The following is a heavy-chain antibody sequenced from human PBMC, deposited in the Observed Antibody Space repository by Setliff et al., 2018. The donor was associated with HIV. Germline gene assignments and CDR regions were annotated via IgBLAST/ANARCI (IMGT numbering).Heavy chain of an antibody. J-gene: IGHJ4*02. CDR2: INPNIGGT. D-gene: IGHD3-3*01. CDR3: ARSLYYNFWSAFPAFDY. Sequence: ASVKVSCKASGYTFTGYFMHWVRQAPGQGLEWLGWINPNIGGTTYAQKLKDRVTVTRETSISIAYMELTRLTSSDTAVYYCARSLYYNFWSAFPAFDYWGQGTLVTVSS. V-gene: IGHV1-2*02. CDR1: GYTFTGYF.